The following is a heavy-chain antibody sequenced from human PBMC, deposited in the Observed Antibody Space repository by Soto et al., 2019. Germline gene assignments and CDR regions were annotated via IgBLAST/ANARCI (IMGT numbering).Heavy chain of an antibody. CDR2: ISGSGGST. V-gene: IGHV3-23*01. Sequence: PGGSLRLSCAASGFTFSSYAMSWVRQAPGKGLEWVSAISGSGGSTYYADSVKGRFTISRDNSKNTLYLQMNSLRAEDTAVYYCAKDRRFLEWLLFDYFDYWGQGTLVTVSS. CDR1: GFTFSSYA. D-gene: IGHD3-3*01. CDR3: AKDRRFLEWLLFDYFDY. J-gene: IGHJ4*02.